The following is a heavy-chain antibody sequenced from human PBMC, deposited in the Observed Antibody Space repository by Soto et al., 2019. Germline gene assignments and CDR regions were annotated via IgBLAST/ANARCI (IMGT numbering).Heavy chain of an antibody. D-gene: IGHD3-22*01. Sequence: EVQLVESGGGWVKPGGALRLSCAASGFTFSNAWMNWVRQAPGKGLEWVGRIKSKTDGGTTDYAAPVKGRFTISRDDSKNTLYLQMNSLKTEDTAVYYCTTDQAMIVVAGDYWGQGTLVTVSS. CDR2: IKSKTDGGTT. CDR1: GFTFSNAW. J-gene: IGHJ4*02. V-gene: IGHV3-15*07. CDR3: TTDQAMIVVAGDY.